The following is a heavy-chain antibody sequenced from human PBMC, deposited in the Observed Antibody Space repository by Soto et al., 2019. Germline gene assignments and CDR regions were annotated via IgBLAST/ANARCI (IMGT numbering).Heavy chain of an antibody. CDR3: ASLYCSGGSCYDIYWFDP. CDR1: GFTFSSYS. D-gene: IGHD2-15*01. CDR2: ISSSSSYI. J-gene: IGHJ5*02. V-gene: IGHV3-21*01. Sequence: EVQLVESGGGLVKPGGSLRLSCAASGFTFSSYSMNWVRQAPGKGLEWVSSISSSSSYIYYADSVKGRFTISRDNAKNSLYLQMNSLKAEDTAVYYCASLYCSGGSCYDIYWFDPWGQGTLVTVSS.